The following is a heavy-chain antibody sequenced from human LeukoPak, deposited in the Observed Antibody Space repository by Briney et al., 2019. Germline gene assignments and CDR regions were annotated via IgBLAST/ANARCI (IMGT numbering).Heavy chain of an antibody. CDR2: IRYDGSNK. Sequence: GGSLRLSCAASGFTFSSFWMHWVRQAPGKGLEWVAFIRYDGSNKYYADSVKGRFTISRDNSKNTLNLQMNSLRAEDTAVYYCAKGHSYYMDVWGKGTTVTISS. CDR1: GFTFSSFW. V-gene: IGHV3-30*02. J-gene: IGHJ6*03. CDR3: AKGHSYYMDV.